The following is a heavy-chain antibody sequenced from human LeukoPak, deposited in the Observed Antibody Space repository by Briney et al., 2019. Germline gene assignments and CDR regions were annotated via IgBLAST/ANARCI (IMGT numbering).Heavy chain of an antibody. CDR2: ISYDGTNK. D-gene: IGHD3-9*01. CDR1: GFTFSNYA. V-gene: IGHV3-30-3*01. Sequence: GGSLRLSCAASGFTFSNYAMHWVRQAPGKGLEWVAVISYDGTNKYYADSVKGRFTISRDNSKNTLYLQVDSLRAEDTAVYYCVILYYDILTGYPNAFDIWGQGTMATVCS. J-gene: IGHJ3*02. CDR3: VILYYDILTGYPNAFDI.